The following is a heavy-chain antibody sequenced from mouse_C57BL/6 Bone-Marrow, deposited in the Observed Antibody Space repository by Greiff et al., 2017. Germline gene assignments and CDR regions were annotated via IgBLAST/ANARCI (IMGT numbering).Heavy chain of an antibody. V-gene: IGHV1-81*01. CDR3: ASPLGSTYFDY. Sequence: QVHVKQSGAELARPGASVKLSCKASGYTFTSYGISWVKQRTGQGLEWIGEIYPRSGNTYYNEKFKGKATLTADKSSSTAYMELRSLTSEDSAVYFCASPLGSTYFDYWGQGTTLTVSS. J-gene: IGHJ2*01. CDR1: GYTFTSYG. D-gene: IGHD3-1*01. CDR2: IYPRSGNT.